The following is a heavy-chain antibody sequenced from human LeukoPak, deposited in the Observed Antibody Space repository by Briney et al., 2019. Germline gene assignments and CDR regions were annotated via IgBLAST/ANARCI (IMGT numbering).Heavy chain of an antibody. CDR3: ARTYGSSGRGYDDL. J-gene: IGHJ2*01. Sequence: NPSETLSLTCAPSGGSISSYYLNWVRQPPGKGLEWIGYIYYSGSTNYSPSLKSRLTISVDTSKNQFSLKLNSVTAADTAVYYCARTYGSSGRGYDDLWGRGTLVTVSS. CDR1: GGSISSYY. V-gene: IGHV4-59*01. D-gene: IGHD6-25*01. CDR2: IYYSGST.